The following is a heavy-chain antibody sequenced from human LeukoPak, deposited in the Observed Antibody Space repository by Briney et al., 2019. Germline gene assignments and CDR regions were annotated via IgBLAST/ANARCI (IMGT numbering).Heavy chain of an antibody. D-gene: IGHD5-12*01. CDR1: GGSISSYY. CDR2: IYYSGST. V-gene: IGHV4-59*01. CDR3: ARGYGYSGYIDY. Sequence: PSGTLSLTCTVSGGSISSYYWSWIRQPPGKGLEWIGYIYYSGSTNYNPSLKSRVTISVDTSQNQFSLKLSSVTAADTAVYYCARGYGYSGYIDYWGQGTLVTVSS. J-gene: IGHJ4*02.